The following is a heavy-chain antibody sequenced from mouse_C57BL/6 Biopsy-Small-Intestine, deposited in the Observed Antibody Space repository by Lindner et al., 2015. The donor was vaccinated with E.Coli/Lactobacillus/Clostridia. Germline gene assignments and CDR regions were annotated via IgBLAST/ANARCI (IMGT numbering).Heavy chain of an antibody. D-gene: IGHD2-2*01. CDR1: YSFTDYNM. Sequence: VQLQESGPELVKPGASVKISCKASGYSFTDYNMNWVKQSNGKSLEWIGEIYPRSGNTYYNEKFKGKATLTADKSSSTAYMQLSSLTSEDSAVYFCACYGYDFDYWGQGTTLTVSS. CDR3: CYGYDFDY. V-gene: IGHV1-83*01. CDR2: YPRSGNTY. J-gene: IGHJ2*01.